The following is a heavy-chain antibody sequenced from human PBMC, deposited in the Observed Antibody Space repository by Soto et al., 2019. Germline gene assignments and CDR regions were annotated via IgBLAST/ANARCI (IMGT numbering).Heavy chain of an antibody. CDR1: GFTFSSYA. J-gene: IGHJ6*03. D-gene: IGHD3-3*01. CDR3: AKVMPPLRFLEWSDYYYYYMDV. Sequence: HPGGSLRLSCAASGFTFSSYAMSWVRQAPGKGLEWVSAISGSGGSTYYADSVKGRFTISRDNSKNTLYLQMNSLRAEDTAVYYCAKVMPPLRFLEWSDYYYYYMDVWGKGTTVTVSS. V-gene: IGHV3-23*01. CDR2: ISGSGGST.